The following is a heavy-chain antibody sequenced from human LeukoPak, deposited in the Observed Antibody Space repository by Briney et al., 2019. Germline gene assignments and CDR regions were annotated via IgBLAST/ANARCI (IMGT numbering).Heavy chain of an antibody. D-gene: IGHD2-21*02. CDR1: GYTFTSYA. CDR3: ARAGDHDYYYYMDV. CDR2: ISAYNGYT. Sequence: ASVKVSCKASGYTFTSYAINWVRQAPGQGLDWMGWISAYNGYTNYAQRVQDRVTMPTDTSTSTAYMELRSLRSDDTAVYYCARAGDHDYYYYMDVWGKGTTVTVSS. J-gene: IGHJ6*03. V-gene: IGHV1-18*01.